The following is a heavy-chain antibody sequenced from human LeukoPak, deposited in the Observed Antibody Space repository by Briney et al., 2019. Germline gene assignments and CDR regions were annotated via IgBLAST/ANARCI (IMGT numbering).Heavy chain of an antibody. J-gene: IGHJ4*02. V-gene: IGHV3-30*01. CDR3: ARYFRSSGYYGCIDS. D-gene: IGHD3-22*01. CDR1: GFTFSNYA. Sequence: GGSLRLSCAASGFTFSNYARHWVRQAPGKGLEWVAVISDDVSSEYYADSVRGRFTISRDNSKNTLSLQMNRLRAEHTAVYYCARYFRSSGYYGCIDSWGQGTLVTVSS. CDR2: ISDDVSSE.